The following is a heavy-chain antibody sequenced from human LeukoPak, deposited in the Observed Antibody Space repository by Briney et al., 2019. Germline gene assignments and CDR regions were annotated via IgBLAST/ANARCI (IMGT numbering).Heavy chain of an antibody. J-gene: IGHJ3*02. Sequence: PSETLSLTCTVSGGSISSYYCSWIRQPPGKGLEWIGYIYYSGVTNYNPSLTSRVTISVDRSKNQFSLKLSSVTAADTAVYYCARHVPSSSGWPNDAFDIWGQGTMVTVSS. CDR3: ARHVPSSSGWPNDAFDI. D-gene: IGHD6-19*01. CDR2: IYYSGVT. CDR1: GGSISSYY. V-gene: IGHV4-59*08.